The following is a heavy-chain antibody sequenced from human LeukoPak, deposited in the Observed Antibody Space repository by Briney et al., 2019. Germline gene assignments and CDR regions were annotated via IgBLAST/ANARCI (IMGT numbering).Heavy chain of an antibody. V-gene: IGHV1-46*01. J-gene: IGHJ5*02. CDR3: ARDHSVGDIAWWFDP. CDR2: INPTGTST. CDR1: GYTFTNNW. Sequence: ASVKVSCKTSGYTFTNNWMHWVRQAPGQGLEWVGVINPTGTSTLYAQNFQGRVTLTRDMSTTTDYMELRSLTSEDTAVYYCARDHSVGDIAWWFDPWGQGTLVSVSS. D-gene: IGHD3-10*01.